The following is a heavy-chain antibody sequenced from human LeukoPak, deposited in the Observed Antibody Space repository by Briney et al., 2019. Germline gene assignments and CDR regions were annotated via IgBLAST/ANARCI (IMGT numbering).Heavy chain of an antibody. D-gene: IGHD2-2*02. Sequence: PSETLSLTCAVYGGSFSGYYWSWIRQPPGKGLEWIGEINHSGSTNYNPSLKSRVAISVDTSKNQFSLKLSSVTAADTAVYYCARDNVSCSSTSCYTGYDYWGQGTLVTVSS. CDR3: ARDNVSCSSTSCYTGYDY. CDR2: INHSGST. J-gene: IGHJ4*02. V-gene: IGHV4-34*01. CDR1: GGSFSGYY.